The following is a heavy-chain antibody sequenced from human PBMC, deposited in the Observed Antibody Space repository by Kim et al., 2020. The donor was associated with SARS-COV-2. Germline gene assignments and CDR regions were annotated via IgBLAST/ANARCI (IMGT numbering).Heavy chain of an antibody. V-gene: IGHV4-34*01. CDR1: GGSFSGYY. CDR3: ARGFPIRGNPGDY. J-gene: IGHJ4*02. CDR2: INHSGST. D-gene: IGHD2-2*02. Sequence: SETLSLTCAVYGGSFSGYYWSWIRQPPGKGLEWIGEINHSGSTNYNPSLKSRVTISVDTSKNQFSLKLSSVTAADTAVYYCARGFPIRGNPGDYWGQGTLVTVSS.